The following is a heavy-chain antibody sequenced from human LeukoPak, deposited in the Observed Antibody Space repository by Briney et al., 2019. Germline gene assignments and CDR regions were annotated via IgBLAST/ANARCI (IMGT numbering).Heavy chain of an antibody. Sequence: GGSLRLSCAASGFTVSSNYMSWVRQAPGKGLEWVSSISGSGDNTYYADSVRGRFTISRDVSTNTVYLQMDSLRVEDTALYYCAIFPIVTVPGAMQDLDFWGQGTLVTVSS. V-gene: IGHV3-23*01. CDR1: GFTVSSNY. CDR2: ISGSGDNT. D-gene: IGHD2-2*01. CDR3: AIFPIVTVPGAMQDLDF. J-gene: IGHJ4*02.